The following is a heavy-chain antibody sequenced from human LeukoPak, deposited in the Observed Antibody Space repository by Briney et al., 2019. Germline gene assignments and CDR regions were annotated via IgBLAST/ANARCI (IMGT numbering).Heavy chain of an antibody. CDR1: GYTFTDYY. Sequence: ASVKVSCKASGYTFTDYYLHWVRQSSGQGLEWMGWIHPNSGATTYAQKFQGRVSMTRDTSINTVFTELSRLTFDDTAVYYCSREDFWGQGTLVTVSS. CDR3: SREDF. CDR2: IHPNSGAT. V-gene: IGHV1-2*02. J-gene: IGHJ4*02.